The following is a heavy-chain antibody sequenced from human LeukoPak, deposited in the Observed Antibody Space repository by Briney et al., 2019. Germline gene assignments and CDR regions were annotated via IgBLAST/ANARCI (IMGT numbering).Heavy chain of an antibody. CDR2: ISSTSRSSYI. V-gene: IGHV3-21*01. J-gene: IGHJ6*03. CDR3: AREGESLWFGELSSRDYYYYMDV. D-gene: IGHD3-10*01. CDR1: GFSFSSYS. Sequence: KTGGSLRLSCAASGFSFSSYSMNWVRQAPGKGLEWVSSISSTSRSSYIFYAESVKGRFTISRDNTKNSLFLQMNSLVAEDTAVYYCAREGESLWFGELSSRDYYYYMDVWGKGTTVTVSS.